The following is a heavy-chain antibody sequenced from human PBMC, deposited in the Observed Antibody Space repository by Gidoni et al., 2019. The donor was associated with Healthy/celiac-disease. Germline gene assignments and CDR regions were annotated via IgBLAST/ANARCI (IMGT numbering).Heavy chain of an antibody. CDR2: ISSSSRYI. V-gene: IGHV3-21*01. CDR1: GFTSSSYS. Sequence: EVQLVESGGGLVKPGGSLRPSCAASGFTSSSYSMNWVRRAPGKGLGWVSSISSSSRYIYYAASVKGRFTISRDNAKNSLYMEMSDMRAEETAVYYCARGDNVVVPAAISVHRDYYYYMDVWGKGTTVTVSS. CDR3: ARGDNVVVPAAISVHRDYYYYMDV. D-gene: IGHD2-2*02. J-gene: IGHJ6*03.